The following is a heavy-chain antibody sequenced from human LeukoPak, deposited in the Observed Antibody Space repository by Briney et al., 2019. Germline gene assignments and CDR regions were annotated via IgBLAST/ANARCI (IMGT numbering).Heavy chain of an antibody. J-gene: IGHJ4*02. Sequence: ASVKVSCKVSGYTLTELSMHWVRQAPGKGLEWMGGFDPEDGETIYAQKFQGRVTMTEDTSTDTAYMELSSLRSEDTAVYYCATDARNDPDYYDSRSTTFDYWGQGTLVTVSS. CDR3: ATDARNDPDYYDSRSTTFDY. CDR1: GYTLTELS. CDR2: FDPEDGET. V-gene: IGHV1-24*01. D-gene: IGHD3-22*01.